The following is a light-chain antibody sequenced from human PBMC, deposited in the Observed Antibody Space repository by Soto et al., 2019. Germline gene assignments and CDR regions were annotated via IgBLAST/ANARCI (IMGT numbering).Light chain of an antibody. CDR3: QQRSNWPIT. V-gene: IGKV3-15*01. J-gene: IGKJ5*01. Sequence: EIVRKERPATRSLSTGERASLSCMARQSVSSNLAWYQQKPGLAPRLLIYGASTRATGIPARFSGSGSGTEFTLTISSLQSEDFALYHCQQRSNWPITFGPGTRLEIK. CDR2: GAS. CDR1: QSVSSN.